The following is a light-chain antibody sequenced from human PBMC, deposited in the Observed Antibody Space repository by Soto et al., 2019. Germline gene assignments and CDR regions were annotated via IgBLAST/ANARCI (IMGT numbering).Light chain of an antibody. CDR3: SSYTSSSTLYV. CDR2: EVS. Sequence: QSVLTQPASVSGSPGQSITISCTGTSXDVGGFNYVSWYQHHPGKAPKLMIYEVSNRPSGVSNRFSGSKSGNTASLTISRLQAEDDADYYCSSYTSSSTLYVFGTGTKVTVL. CDR1: SXDVGGFNY. V-gene: IGLV2-14*01. J-gene: IGLJ1*01.